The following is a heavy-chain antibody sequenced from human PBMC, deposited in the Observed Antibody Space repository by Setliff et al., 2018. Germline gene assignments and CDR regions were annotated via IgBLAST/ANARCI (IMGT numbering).Heavy chain of an antibody. V-gene: IGHV4-39*07. CDR3: ARDRVTTLENYYYYYGMDV. CDR1: GGSISSSSYH. Sequence: LSLTCTVSGGSISSSSYHWGWIRQPPGKGLEWIGSIYYSGSTYYNPSLKSRVTISVDTSKNQFSLKLSSVTAADTAVYYCARDRVTTLENYYYYYGMDVWGQGTTVTVSS. D-gene: IGHD4-17*01. CDR2: IYYSGST. J-gene: IGHJ6*02.